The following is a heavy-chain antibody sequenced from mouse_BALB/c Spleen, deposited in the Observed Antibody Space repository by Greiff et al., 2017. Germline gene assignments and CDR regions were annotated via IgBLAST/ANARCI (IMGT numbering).Heavy chain of an antibody. CDR3: TSYYGIFYAMDY. CDR2: IRLKSNNYAT. CDR1: GFTFSNYW. J-gene: IGHJ4*01. Sequence: EVKVEESGGGLVQPGGSMKLSCVASGFTFSNYWMNWVRQSPEKGLEWVAEIRLKSNNYATHYAESVKGRFTISRDDSKSSVYLQMNNLRAEDTGIYYCTSYYGIFYAMDYWGQGTSVTVSS. V-gene: IGHV6-6*02. D-gene: IGHD2-1*01.